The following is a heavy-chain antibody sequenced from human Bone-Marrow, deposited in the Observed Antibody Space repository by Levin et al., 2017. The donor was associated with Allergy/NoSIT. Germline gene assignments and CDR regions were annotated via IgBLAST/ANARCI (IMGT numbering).Heavy chain of an antibody. J-gene: IGHJ4*02. Sequence: ASVKVSCKVSGHILIELTMHWVRQAPGQGFEWMGGFDPEAGEMYYAQKFQGRVTMVDDRSADTAYMELTSLTSEDSAVYFCATRARWLVSIDFWGQGTPVTVSS. CDR1: GHILIELT. V-gene: IGHV1-24*01. CDR2: FDPEAGEM. CDR3: ATRARWLVSIDF. D-gene: IGHD6-19*01.